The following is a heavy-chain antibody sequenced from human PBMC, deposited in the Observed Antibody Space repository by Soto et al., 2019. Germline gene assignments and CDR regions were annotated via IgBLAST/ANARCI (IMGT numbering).Heavy chain of an antibody. J-gene: IGHJ4*02. CDR1: GRTFSSYT. CDR2: ITPMFGTR. Sequence: QVQLVQSGAEVKKPGSSVKVSCKASGRTFSSYTITWVRQAPGQGLEWMGGITPMFGTRNYAQKFRGRVTITADESSSTAYMELSSLRSEDTAMYFCARDGTLYDSRAYYYLYWGQGTLVTVSS. CDR3: ARDGTLYDSRAYYYLY. V-gene: IGHV1-69*01. D-gene: IGHD3-22*01.